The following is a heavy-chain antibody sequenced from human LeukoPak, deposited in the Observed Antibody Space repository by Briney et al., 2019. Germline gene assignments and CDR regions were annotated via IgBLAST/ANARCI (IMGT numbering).Heavy chain of an antibody. J-gene: IGHJ6*02. V-gene: IGHV1-69*01. CDR3: ARDSIVVVPAATSYYYYGMDV. CDR1: GGTFSSYA. D-gene: IGHD2-2*01. Sequence: GASVEVSCKASGGTFSSYAISWVRQAPGQGLEWMGGIIPIFGTANYAQKFQGRVTITADESTSTAYMELSSLRSEDTAVYYCARDSIVVVPAATSYYYYGMDVWGQGTTVTVSS. CDR2: IIPIFGTA.